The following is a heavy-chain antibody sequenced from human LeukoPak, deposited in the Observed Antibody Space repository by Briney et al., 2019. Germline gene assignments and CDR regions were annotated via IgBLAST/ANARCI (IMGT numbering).Heavy chain of an antibody. CDR1: GFTFSSYS. J-gene: IGHJ4*02. V-gene: IGHV3-48*01. CDR3: ARDQPIGYSSGGTCYSFDC. Sequence: GGSLRLSCAASGFTFSSYSMNWVRQAPGKGLEWLSYITSSSSTIYYADSVKGRFTISRDNAKNSLYLQMNSLRAEDTAVYYCARDQPIGYSSGGTCYSFDCWGQGTLVTVSS. CDR2: ITSSSSTI. D-gene: IGHD2-15*01.